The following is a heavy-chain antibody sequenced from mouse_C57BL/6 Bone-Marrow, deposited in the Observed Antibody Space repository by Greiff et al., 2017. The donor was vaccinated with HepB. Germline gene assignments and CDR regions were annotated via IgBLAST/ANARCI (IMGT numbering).Heavy chain of an antibody. CDR3: ASGNSNYVDFDY. CDR1: GYAFSSSW. J-gene: IGHJ2*01. V-gene: IGHV1-82*01. CDR2: IYPGDGDT. Sequence: VQVVESGPELVKPGASVKISCKASGYAFSSSWMNWVKQRPGKGLEWIGRIYPGDGDTNYNGKFKGKATLTADKSSSTAYMQLSSLTSEDSAVYFCASGNSNYVDFDYWGQGTTLTVSS. D-gene: IGHD2-5*01.